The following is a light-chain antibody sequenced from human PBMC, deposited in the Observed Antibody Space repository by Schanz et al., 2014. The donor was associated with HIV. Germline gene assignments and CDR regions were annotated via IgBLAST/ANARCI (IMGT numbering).Light chain of an antibody. J-gene: IGKJ4*01. CDR2: GAY. CDR1: QSVSSTY. Sequence: EIVMTQSPATLSVSPGERATLSCRASQSVSSTYIAWYQQKPGQAPRILIYGAYNRATGIPDRFSGSGSGTDFTLTISGLEPDDFAVYYCQQYDRSPYTFGGGTKVEIK. V-gene: IGKV3-20*01. CDR3: QQYDRSPYT.